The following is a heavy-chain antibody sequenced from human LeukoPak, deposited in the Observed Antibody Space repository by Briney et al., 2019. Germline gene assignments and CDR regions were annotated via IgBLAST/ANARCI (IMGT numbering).Heavy chain of an antibody. J-gene: IGHJ4*02. Sequence: GGSLRLSCAASGFTFSSYWMSWVRRAPGKGLEWLASIKEDGSRIYYVDSVKGRFTISRDNAKNSLYLQMNSLRAEDTAVYYCAQVREVFWGQGTLVIVSS. CDR3: AQVREVF. CDR2: IKEDGSRI. CDR1: GFTFSSYW. V-gene: IGHV3-7*01. D-gene: IGHD2-2*01.